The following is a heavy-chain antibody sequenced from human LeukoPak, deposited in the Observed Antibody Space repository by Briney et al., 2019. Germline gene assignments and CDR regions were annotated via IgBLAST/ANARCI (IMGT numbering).Heavy chain of an antibody. J-gene: IGHJ4*02. D-gene: IGHD3-10*01. CDR1: GGTFSSYA. Sequence: SVKVSCKASGGTFSSYAISWVRQAPGQGLEWMGGIIPIFGTANYAQKFQGRVTITADKSTSTAYMELSSLRSEDTAVYYCARDRSGSGVPFDYWGQGTLVTVSS. CDR2: IIPIFGTA. CDR3: ARDRSGSGVPFDY. V-gene: IGHV1-69*06.